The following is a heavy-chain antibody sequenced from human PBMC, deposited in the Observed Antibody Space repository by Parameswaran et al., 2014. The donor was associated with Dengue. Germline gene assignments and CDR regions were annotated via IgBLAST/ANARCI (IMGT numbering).Heavy chain of an antibody. Sequence: ASETLSLTCTVSGDPLSCSGCYWGWIRQPPGKGLEWIGSISYGGSASYNPSLKSRVTISVDTSKNHFSLKLNSVTAADTAVYFCARYKGGTMSDNWGPGSLVTVSS. D-gene: IGHD1-1*01. CDR3: ARYKGGTMSDN. CDR2: ISYGGSA. J-gene: IGHJ4*02. CDR1: GDPLSCSGCY. V-gene: IGHV4-39*02.